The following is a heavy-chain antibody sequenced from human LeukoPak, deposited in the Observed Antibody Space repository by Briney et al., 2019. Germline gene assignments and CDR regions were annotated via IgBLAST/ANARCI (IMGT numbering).Heavy chain of an antibody. D-gene: IGHD3-10*01. CDR1: GFTFSNHW. J-gene: IGHJ4*02. V-gene: IGHV3-7*01. CDR2: IKQDGSEK. Sequence: PGGSLRLSCAASGFTFSNHWMSWVRQAPGKGLEWVANIKQDGSEKYYVDSVKGRLTISRDNAKNSLYLQMNSLRAEDTAVYYCAREIHDYYGSGSYDPVDWGQGTLVTVSS. CDR3: AREIHDYYGSGSYDPVD.